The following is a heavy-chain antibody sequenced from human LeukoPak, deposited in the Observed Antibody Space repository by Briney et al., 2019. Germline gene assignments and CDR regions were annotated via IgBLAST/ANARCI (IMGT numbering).Heavy chain of an antibody. CDR1: GFTFSSYA. Sequence: GGSLRLSCAASGFTFSSYAMHWVRQAPGKGLEWVAVISYDGSNKYYADSVKGRFTISRDNSKNTLYLQMNSLRAEDTAVYYCAKEHIRSLEWLTAFDIWGQGTMVTVSS. J-gene: IGHJ3*02. V-gene: IGHV3-30-3*01. D-gene: IGHD3-3*01. CDR3: AKEHIRSLEWLTAFDI. CDR2: ISYDGSNK.